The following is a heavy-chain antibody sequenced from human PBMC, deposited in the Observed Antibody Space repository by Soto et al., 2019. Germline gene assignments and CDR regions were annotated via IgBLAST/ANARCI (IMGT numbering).Heavy chain of an antibody. CDR3: ARDWRFLEWLAMDV. Sequence: EVQLVESGGVLGKPGGSLILSGAAFGFTFSTYSMNWVRQDPGKGLEWVSYISRSSIYIYYADSVKGRFTISRDNAKNSLYLQMNSLRAEDTAVYYCARDWRFLEWLAMDVWGQGTTVTVSS. J-gene: IGHJ6*02. D-gene: IGHD3-3*01. V-gene: IGHV3-21*01. CDR1: GFTFSTYS. CDR2: ISRSSIYI.